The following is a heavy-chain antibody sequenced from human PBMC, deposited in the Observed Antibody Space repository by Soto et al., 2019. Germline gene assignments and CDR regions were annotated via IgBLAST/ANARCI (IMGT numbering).Heavy chain of an antibody. D-gene: IGHD2-21*02. CDR1: GFPFAPST. CDR2: ISVSVGST. Sequence: EVQLLQSGGGLVQPGGSLTLSCGVSGFPFAPSTMSWVRQAPGKGLEWVSTISVSVGSTYSADSVQGRFTVSSDISDNTLFGRMTSLPADDTAVYFCAKRDVPHSTSNAYFYDHWGRGVLVTVSS. V-gene: IGHV3-23*01. J-gene: IGHJ4*02. CDR3: AKRDVPHSTSNAYFYDH.